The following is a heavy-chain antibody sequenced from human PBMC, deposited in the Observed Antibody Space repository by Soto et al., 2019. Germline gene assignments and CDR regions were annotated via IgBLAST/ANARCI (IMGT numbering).Heavy chain of an antibody. CDR3: ARGVATIGP. J-gene: IGHJ5*02. CDR2: IYYSGST. CDR1: GDSISSYY. V-gene: IGHV4-59*01. D-gene: IGHD5-12*01. Sequence: SETLSLTCTVSGDSISSYYWTWIRQPPGKGLEWIGYIYYSGSTNYNPSLKSRVTISVDTSRNQFSLKLTSVTAADTAVYYCARGVATIGPWGQGTLVTSPQ.